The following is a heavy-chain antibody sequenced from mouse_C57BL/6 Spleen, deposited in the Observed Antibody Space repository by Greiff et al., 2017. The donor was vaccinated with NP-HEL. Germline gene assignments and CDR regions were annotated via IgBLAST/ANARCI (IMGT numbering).Heavy chain of an antibody. J-gene: IGHJ2*01. V-gene: IGHV1-42*01. CDR3: ARSYSNYPDY. D-gene: IGHD2-5*01. CDR1: GYSFTGYY. Sequence: VQLKQSGPELVKPGASVKISCKASGYSFTGYYMNWVKQSPEKSLEWIGEINPSTGGTTYNQKFKAKATLTVDKSSSTAYMQLKSLTSEDSAVYYCARSYSNYPDYWGQGTTLTVSS. CDR2: INPSTGGT.